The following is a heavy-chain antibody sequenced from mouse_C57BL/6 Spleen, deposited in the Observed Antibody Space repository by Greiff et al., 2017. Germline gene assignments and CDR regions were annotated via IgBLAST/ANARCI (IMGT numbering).Heavy chain of an antibody. CDR3: ARGPLTTVVSHWYIDV. J-gene: IGHJ1*03. D-gene: IGHD1-1*01. V-gene: IGHV1-64*01. CDR2: IHPNSGST. CDR1: GYTFTSYW. Sequence: QVQPQQPGAELVKPGASVKLSCKASGYTFTSYWMHWVKQRPGQGLEWIGMIHPNSGSTNYNEKFKSKGTLTVDKSSSKTYMQLRSLTSEDSAVYYCARGPLTTVVSHWYIDVWGTGTTVTVSS.